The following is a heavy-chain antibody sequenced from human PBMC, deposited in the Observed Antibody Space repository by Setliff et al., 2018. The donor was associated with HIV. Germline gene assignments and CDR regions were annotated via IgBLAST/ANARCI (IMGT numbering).Heavy chain of an antibody. CDR1: GYSFTSYG. CDR3: ARGRNYNSGMDV. J-gene: IGHJ6*02. V-gene: IGHV1-18*01. D-gene: IGHD3-10*01. CDR2: ISPYSRIT. Sequence: ASVKVSCKASGYSFTSYGIGWVRQAPGQGLEWIGWISPYSRITNYAPKFRDRVTMTTETSTNTAYLDVRSLSSDDTAVYYCARGRNYNSGMDVWGQGTTVTVSS.